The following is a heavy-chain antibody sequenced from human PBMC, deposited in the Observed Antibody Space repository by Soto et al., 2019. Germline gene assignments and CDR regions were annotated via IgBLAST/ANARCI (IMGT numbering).Heavy chain of an antibody. D-gene: IGHD6-13*01. J-gene: IGHJ4*02. CDR2: IIHSGST. V-gene: IGHV4-38-2*02. CDR1: DYSIGSGYY. CDR3: ARGRGAGTSAVDYFDY. Sequence: PSETLSLTCTVSDYSIGSGYYWGWIRQPPGKGLEWIGSIIHSGSTNYNPSLKSRVTISVDTSKNQFSLKLSSVTAADTAVYYCARGRGAGTSAVDYFDYWGQGTLVTVSS.